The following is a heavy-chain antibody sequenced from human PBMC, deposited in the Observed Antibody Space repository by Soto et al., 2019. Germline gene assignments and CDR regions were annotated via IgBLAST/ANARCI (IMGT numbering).Heavy chain of an antibody. J-gene: IGHJ3*02. D-gene: IGHD2-21*02. CDR1: GFTFSSYA. CDR3: ARALNGDDYAFDI. V-gene: IGHV3-30*04. Sequence: QVQLVESGGGVVQPGRSLRLSCAASGFTFSSYAIHCVRQAPGTGLEWVAVILSDGNNKFYADSVEGRFTISRDNSKNILYLQMNSLRAEDTALYYCARALNGDDYAFDIWGQGTMVIVSS. CDR2: ILSDGNNK.